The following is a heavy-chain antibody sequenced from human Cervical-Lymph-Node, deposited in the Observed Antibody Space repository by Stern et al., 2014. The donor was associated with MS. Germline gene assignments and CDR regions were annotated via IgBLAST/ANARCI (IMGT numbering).Heavy chain of an antibody. V-gene: IGHV3-7*01. CDR1: GFSFSNYW. CDR2: ITHDGSEE. D-gene: IGHD4-11*01. CDR3: TREAHSTYVL. J-gene: IGHJ4*02. Sequence: EMKLVEAGGGLVQPGGSLRLSCAASGFSFSNYWMSWVRQAPGKGLEWVANITHDGSEELYVDSVKGRFTISRGNAKRLLYLHMTILRAEDTAVYYCTREAHSTYVLWGQGTLVTVSS.